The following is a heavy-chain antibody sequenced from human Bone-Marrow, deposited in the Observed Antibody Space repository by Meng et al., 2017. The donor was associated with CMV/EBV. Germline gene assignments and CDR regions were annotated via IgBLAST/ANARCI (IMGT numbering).Heavy chain of an antibody. V-gene: IGHV4-59*12. CDR2: IYYSGST. J-gene: IGHJ4*02. CDR1: GGSISSYY. D-gene: IGHD4-17*01. CDR3: ARLGDYGDRGDY. Sequence: GSLRLSCTVSGGSISSYYWSWIRQPPGKGLEWIGYIYYSGSTNYNPSLKSRVTISVDTSKNQFSLKLSSVTAADTAVYYCARLGDYGDRGDYWGQGTLVTVSS.